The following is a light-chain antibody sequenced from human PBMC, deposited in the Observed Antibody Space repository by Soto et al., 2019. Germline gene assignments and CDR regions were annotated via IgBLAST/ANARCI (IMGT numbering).Light chain of an antibody. J-gene: IGLJ1*01. CDR2: EVS. CDR1: TIDVGGYNY. CDR3: TSYAGTNNPDV. V-gene: IGLV2-8*01. Sequence: QSALTQPPSASGSPGQSVTISCTGTTIDVGGYNYVSWYQQHPGKAPRLMIYEVSKRPSGVPDRFSGSKSGNTASLTVSGLQPEDEADYYCTSYAGTNNPDVFGIGTKVTVL.